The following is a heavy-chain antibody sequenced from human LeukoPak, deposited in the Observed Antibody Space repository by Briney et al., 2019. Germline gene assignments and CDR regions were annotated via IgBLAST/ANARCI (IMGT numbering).Heavy chain of an antibody. CDR2: INPNSGAT. V-gene: IGHV1-2*02. Sequence: ASVKVSCKASGYTFTGYYIHWVRQAPGQGLEWMGWINPNSGATNYAQRFQGRVTMTRDTSISTAYMELSSLTSDDTAVYYCARDLEGYHYGSGNYPQWGQGTLITVSS. CDR3: ARDLEGYHYGSGNYPQ. CDR1: GYTFTGYY. D-gene: IGHD3-10*01. J-gene: IGHJ4*02.